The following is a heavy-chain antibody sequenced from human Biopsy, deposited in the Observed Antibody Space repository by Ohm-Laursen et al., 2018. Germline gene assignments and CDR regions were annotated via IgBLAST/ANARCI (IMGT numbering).Heavy chain of an antibody. J-gene: IGHJ4*02. CDR3: ALAAAQTVTHFDY. D-gene: IGHD4-17*01. CDR1: GFPFTGFS. CDR2: ISGNSDII. V-gene: IGHV3-23*01. Sequence: SLRLSCAASGFPFTGFSMTWFRQAPGKGLEWVSTISGNSDIIYDTDSVKGRFTISRDNSKNTLYLQMNSLRADDTAVYYCALAAAQTVTHFDYWGQGTLVTVSS.